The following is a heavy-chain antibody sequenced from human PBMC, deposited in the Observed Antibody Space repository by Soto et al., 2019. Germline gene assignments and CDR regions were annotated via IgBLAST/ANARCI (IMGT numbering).Heavy chain of an antibody. D-gene: IGHD3-22*01. J-gene: IGHJ5*01. CDR3: ARWVGGSMYDNSGKYDS. Sequence: QVQLVESGGGVVQPGRSLRLTCAASGFIFSGSGMHWVRQAPGKGLEWVALVSNDGIRKDYGDSVKGRFTISRDNAETTLYLQMSSLRAEDTAVYYCARWVGGSMYDNSGKYDSWGQGTLVTVSS. CDR2: VSNDGIRK. CDR1: GFIFSGSG. V-gene: IGHV3-30*03.